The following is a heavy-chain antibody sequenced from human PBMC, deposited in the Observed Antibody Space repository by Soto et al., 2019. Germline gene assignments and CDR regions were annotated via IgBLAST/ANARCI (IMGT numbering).Heavy chain of an antibody. CDR3: ARGKRFDL. Sequence: PSETLSLTCTVSGGSISADYWNWIRQPPGKGLELIGYVYYTGSTNYNPSLKSRVSLSLDPSKNQFSLNLSSVTAADTAVYFCARGKRFDLWVQGTLVTVSS. V-gene: IGHV4-59*01. CDR1: GGSISADY. CDR2: VYYTGST. J-gene: IGHJ5*02.